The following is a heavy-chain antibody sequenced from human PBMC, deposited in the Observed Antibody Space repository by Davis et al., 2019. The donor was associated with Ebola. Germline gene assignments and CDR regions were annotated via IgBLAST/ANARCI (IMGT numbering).Heavy chain of an antibody. V-gene: IGHV3-23*01. CDR3: ARGGGTYKGLCDY. D-gene: IGHD1-26*01. Sequence: PGGSLRLSCTASGFTFSSYAMSWVRQAPGKGLEWVSAISGTDGTTSYADSVKGRFTISRDNSKSTLYLQMNSLRVEDTAVYYCARGGGTYKGLCDYWGQGTLVTVSS. J-gene: IGHJ4*02. CDR2: ISGTDGTT. CDR1: GFTFSSYA.